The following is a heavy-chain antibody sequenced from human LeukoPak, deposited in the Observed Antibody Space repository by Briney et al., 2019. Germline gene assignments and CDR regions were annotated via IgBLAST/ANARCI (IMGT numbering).Heavy chain of an antibody. CDR2: ISSSGSTI. Sequence: PGGSLRLSCAASGFTFSSYEMNWVRQAPGKGLEWVSYISSSGSTIYYADSVKGRFTISRDNAKNSLYLQMDSLRAEDTAVYYCARAAYYYDSSGRPAPFYFDYWGQGTLVTVSS. V-gene: IGHV3-48*03. J-gene: IGHJ4*02. D-gene: IGHD3-22*01. CDR3: ARAAYYYDSSGRPAPFYFDY. CDR1: GFTFSSYE.